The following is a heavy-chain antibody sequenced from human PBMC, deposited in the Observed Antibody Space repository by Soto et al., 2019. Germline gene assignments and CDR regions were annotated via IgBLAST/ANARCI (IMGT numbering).Heavy chain of an antibody. CDR1: GDTFSSYA. J-gene: IGHJ6*02. CDR2: IIPTFGRT. CDR3: ARDPLSSFAMDV. Sequence: SVKVSCKASGDTFSSYAISWVRQAPGKGLEWMGKIIPTFGRTNYAQKFQGRLTISADDSTSTAYMELSSLVSEDTAVYYCARDPLSSFAMDVWGQGTTVRVSS. D-gene: IGHD3-10*02. V-gene: IGHV1-69*13.